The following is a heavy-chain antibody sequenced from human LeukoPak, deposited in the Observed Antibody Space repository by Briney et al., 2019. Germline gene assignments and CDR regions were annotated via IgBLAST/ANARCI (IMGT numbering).Heavy chain of an antibody. V-gene: IGHV3-48*01. CDR3: ARGRGAGDY. CDR1: GFTFSAFN. J-gene: IGHJ4*02. CDR2: ITSGGSTV. Sequence: PGGSLRLSCAASGFTFSAFNMNWVRQAPGKGLEWVSFITSGGSTVLYADSVKGRFTISRDNANNSLYLQMNSLRVGDTAVYYCARGRGAGDYWGQGTLVTVSS. D-gene: IGHD3-10*01.